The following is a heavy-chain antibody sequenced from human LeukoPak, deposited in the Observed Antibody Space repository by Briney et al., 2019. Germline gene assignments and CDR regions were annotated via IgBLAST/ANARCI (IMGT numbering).Heavy chain of an antibody. Sequence: SETLSLTCTVSGGSFSSHYWSWIRQPPGKGLEWIGYISYIGSTYYNPSLKSRVTISVDTSKNQFSLKLSSVTAADTAVYYCARDPTTVTKELDIWGQGTMVTVSS. CDR3: ARDPTTVTKELDI. D-gene: IGHD4-17*01. J-gene: IGHJ3*02. CDR2: ISYIGST. V-gene: IGHV4-59*11. CDR1: GGSFSSHY.